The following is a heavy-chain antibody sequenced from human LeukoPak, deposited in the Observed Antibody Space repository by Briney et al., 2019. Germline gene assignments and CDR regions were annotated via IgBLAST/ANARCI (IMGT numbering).Heavy chain of an antibody. D-gene: IGHD2-21*01. Sequence: SETLSLTCTVSGGSISSTNNYWGWIRQPPGKGLEWIGSIFYSGSTNYKPSLKSRVTISVDVSKNQFSLKVSSVTATDTAVYYCARHIANGDYFNYWGQGTLVTVSS. CDR2: IFYSGST. CDR3: ARHIANGDYFNY. CDR1: GGSISSTNNY. V-gene: IGHV4-39*01. J-gene: IGHJ4*02.